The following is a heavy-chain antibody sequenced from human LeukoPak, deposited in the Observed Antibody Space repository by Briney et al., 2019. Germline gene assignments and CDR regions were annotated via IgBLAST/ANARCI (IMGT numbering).Heavy chain of an antibody. D-gene: IGHD3-3*01. CDR2: IYYSGST. Sequence: SQTLSLTCTVSGGSISSGGYYWGWIRQHPGKGLEWIGYIYYSGSTYYNPSLKSRVTISVDTSKNQFSLKLSSVTAADTAVYYCARAVSDYDFWSGFDYWGQGTLVTVSS. CDR3: ARAVSDYDFWSGFDY. V-gene: IGHV4-31*03. J-gene: IGHJ4*02. CDR1: GGSISSGGYY.